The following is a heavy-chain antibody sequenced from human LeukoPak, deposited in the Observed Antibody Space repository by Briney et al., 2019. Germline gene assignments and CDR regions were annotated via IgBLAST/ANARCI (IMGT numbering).Heavy chain of an antibody. V-gene: IGHV4-61*02. CDR3: ARHRYFSLVTVTKAFDY. J-gene: IGHJ4*02. Sequence: SETLSLTCTVSGGSISSGSYYWSWIRQPAGKGLEWIGRIYTSGSTNYNPSLKSRVTISVDTSKNQFSLKLSSVTAADTAVYYCARHRYFSLVTVTKAFDYWGQGTLVTVSS. CDR2: IYTSGST. CDR1: GGSISSGSYY. D-gene: IGHD3-9*01.